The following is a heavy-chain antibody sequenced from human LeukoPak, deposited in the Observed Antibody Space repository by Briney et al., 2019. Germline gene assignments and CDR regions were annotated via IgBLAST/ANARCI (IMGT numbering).Heavy chain of an antibody. J-gene: IGHJ4*02. Sequence: SETLSLTCTVSGGSISSGGYYWSWIRQHPGKGLEWIGYIYYSGSTYYNPSLKSRVTISVDTSKNQFSLKLGSVTAADTATYYCARLGYCSGGSCYSFRRQQVWGQGTLVTVSS. CDR2: IYYSGST. CDR3: ARLGYCSGGSCYSFRRQQV. CDR1: GGSISSGGYY. D-gene: IGHD2-15*01. V-gene: IGHV4-31*03.